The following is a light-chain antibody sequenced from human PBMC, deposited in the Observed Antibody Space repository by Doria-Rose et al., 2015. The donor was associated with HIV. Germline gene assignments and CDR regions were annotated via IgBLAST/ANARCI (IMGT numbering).Light chain of an antibody. Sequence: GTPGQRVTISCSGSSSNIGSNYVYWYQQLPGTAPKLLIYRNNQRPSGVPDRFSGSKSGTSASLAISGLRSEDEADYYCAAWDDSLSGWVFGGGTKLTVL. CDR2: RNN. V-gene: IGLV1-47*01. CDR1: SSNIGSNY. J-gene: IGLJ3*02. CDR3: AAWDDSLSGWV.